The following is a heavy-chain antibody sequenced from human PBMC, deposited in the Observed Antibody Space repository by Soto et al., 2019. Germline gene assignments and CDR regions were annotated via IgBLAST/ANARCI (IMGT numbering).Heavy chain of an antibody. J-gene: IGHJ4*02. V-gene: IGHV4-59*01. CDR1: GGSISSYY. CDR2: IYYSGST. D-gene: IGHD1-26*01. Sequence: SETLSLTCTVSGGSISSYYWSWIRQPPGKGLEWIGYIYYSGSTNYNPSLKSRVTISVDTSKNQFSLKLSSVTAADPAVYYCARVPPRPLGRGSYYFDYWGQGTLVTVSS. CDR3: ARVPPRPLGRGSYYFDY.